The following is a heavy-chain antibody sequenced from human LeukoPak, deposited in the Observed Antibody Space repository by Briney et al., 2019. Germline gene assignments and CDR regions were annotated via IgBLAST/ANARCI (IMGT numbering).Heavy chain of an antibody. CDR2: IKQDGSEK. J-gene: IGHJ4*02. V-gene: IGHV3-7*01. Sequence: PGGSLRLSCAASGFTFSSYWMSWVRQAPGKGLEWVANIKQDGSEKYYVDSVKGRFTISRDNAKNSLYLQMNSLRAEDTAVYYCARVSPRNNDYFDYWGQGTLVTVSS. CDR3: ARVSPRNNDYFDY. D-gene: IGHD1-14*01. CDR1: GFTFSSYW.